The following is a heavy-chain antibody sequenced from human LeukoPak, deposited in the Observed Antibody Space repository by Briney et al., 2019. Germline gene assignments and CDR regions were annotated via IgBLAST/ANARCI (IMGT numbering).Heavy chain of an antibody. Sequence: PGGSLRLSCAASGFTFNDHYMDWVRQAPGKGLEWVANIKPDGTTKFYVDSVKGRFTISRDNALNSLYLQMNSLRAEDTAIYYCARSIPYGTTWYGRSDYWGQGTLVTVSS. CDR1: GFTFNDHY. CDR2: IKPDGTTK. D-gene: IGHD6-13*01. V-gene: IGHV3-7*03. CDR3: ARSIPYGTTWYGRSDY. J-gene: IGHJ4*02.